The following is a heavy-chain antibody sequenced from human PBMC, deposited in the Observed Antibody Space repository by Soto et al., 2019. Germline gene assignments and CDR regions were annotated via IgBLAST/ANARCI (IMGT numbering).Heavy chain of an antibody. V-gene: IGHV4-39*01. Sequence: SETLSLTCTVSGGSISSSSYYWGWIRQPPGKGLEWIGSIYYSGSTYYNPSLKSRVTISVDTSKNQFSLKLSSVTAADTAVYYCARLSFALVGGVIYFDYWGQGTLVTVSS. J-gene: IGHJ4*02. CDR1: GGSISSSSYY. D-gene: IGHD3-16*01. CDR3: ARLSFALVGGVIYFDY. CDR2: IYYSGST.